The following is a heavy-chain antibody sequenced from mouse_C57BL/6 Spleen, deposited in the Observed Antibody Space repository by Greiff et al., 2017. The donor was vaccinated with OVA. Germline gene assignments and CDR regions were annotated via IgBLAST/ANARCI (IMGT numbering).Heavy chain of an antibody. J-gene: IGHJ4*01. CDR3: ARRGGGYAMDY. CDR2: IDPSDSYT. CDR1: GYTFTSYW. V-gene: IGHV1-69*01. Sequence: QVLLKQPGAELVMPWASVKLSCTASGYTFTSYWLHWVKQRPGQSLEWIGEIDPSDSYTNYNQKFKGKSTLTVDKSSSTAYMQHSSLTSEDSAVYYCARRGGGYAMDYWGQGTSVTVSS.